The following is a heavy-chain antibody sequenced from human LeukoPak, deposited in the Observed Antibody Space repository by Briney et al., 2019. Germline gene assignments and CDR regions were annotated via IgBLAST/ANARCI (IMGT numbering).Heavy chain of an antibody. Sequence: SETLSLTCTVSGGSISSGGSYWSWIRQHPGKGLEWIGYIYYSGSTYYNPSLKSRVTISVDTSKNQFSLKLSSVTAADTAVYYCASGSVDNWFDPWGQGTLVTVSS. V-gene: IGHV4-31*03. CDR2: IYYSGST. D-gene: IGHD6-25*01. J-gene: IGHJ5*02. CDR1: GGSISSGGSY. CDR3: ASGSVDNWFDP.